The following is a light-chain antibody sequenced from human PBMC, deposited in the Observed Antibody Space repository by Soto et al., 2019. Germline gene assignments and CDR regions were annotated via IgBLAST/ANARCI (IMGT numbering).Light chain of an antibody. J-gene: IGKJ1*01. V-gene: IGKV3-20*01. CDR1: QSVSGD. CDR3: QQYGSSPT. CDR2: GAS. Sequence: EIVLTQSQGPRSLPPGARAPPPARASQSVSGDLAWYQQKPGQAPRLLIYGASTRATGIPDRFSGSGSGTDFTLTISRLEPEDFAVYYCQQYGSSPTFGQGTKVDIK.